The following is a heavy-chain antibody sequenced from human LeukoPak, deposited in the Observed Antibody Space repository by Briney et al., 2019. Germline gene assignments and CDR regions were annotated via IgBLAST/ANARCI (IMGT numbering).Heavy chain of an antibody. J-gene: IGHJ4*02. CDR3: ARGGDNYDILTQ. V-gene: IGHV1-2*02. D-gene: IGHD3-9*01. Sequence: ASMKVSCKASEYIFTDYYIHWVRRAPGQGLEWMGWINPHSGGTNYAQNFQYRVTMTGDTSISTAYMELSRLISDDTAMYYCARGGDNYDILTQWGQGTLVTVSS. CDR1: EYIFTDYY. CDR2: INPHSGGT.